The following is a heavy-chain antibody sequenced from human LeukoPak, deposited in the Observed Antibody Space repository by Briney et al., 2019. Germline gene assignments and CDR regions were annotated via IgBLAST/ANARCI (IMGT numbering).Heavy chain of an antibody. J-gene: IGHJ3*02. CDR3: ARDQAPDAFDI. V-gene: IGHV1-46*01. CDR2: INPSGGST. CDR1: GYTFTSYY. Sequence: ASVKVSCKASGYTFTSYYMYWVRQAPGQGLEWMGIINPSGGSTSYAQKFQGRVTITADESTSTAYMELSSLRSEDTAVYYCARDQAPDAFDIWGQGTMVTVSS.